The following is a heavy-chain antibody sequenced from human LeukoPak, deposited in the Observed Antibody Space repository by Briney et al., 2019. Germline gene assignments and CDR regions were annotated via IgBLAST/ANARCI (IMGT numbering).Heavy chain of an antibody. J-gene: IGHJ3*02. D-gene: IGHD2-15*01. CDR3: ARGVVVVAAILFDI. CDR1: GGSISSYY. CDR2: IYYSGST. Sequence: SETLSLTCTVSGGSISSYYWSWIRQTPGKGLEWIGYIYYSGSTNYNPSLKSRVTISVDTSKNQFSLKLSSVTAADTAVYYCARGVVVVAAILFDIWGQGTMVTVSS. V-gene: IGHV4-59*01.